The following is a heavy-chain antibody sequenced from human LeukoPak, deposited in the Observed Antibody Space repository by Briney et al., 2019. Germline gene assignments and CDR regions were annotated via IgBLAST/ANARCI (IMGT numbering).Heavy chain of an antibody. Sequence: ASVKVSCKASGYTFTSYYMHWMRQAPGQGPEWMGIINPRGGSTDYAQKFQGRITMTSDTSTSTVYMELNSLRSDDTAVYFRARVGSAAATADYWGQGTLVIVSS. J-gene: IGHJ4*02. CDR1: GYTFTSYY. D-gene: IGHD6-25*01. CDR2: INPRGGST. V-gene: IGHV1-46*01. CDR3: ARVGSAAATADY.